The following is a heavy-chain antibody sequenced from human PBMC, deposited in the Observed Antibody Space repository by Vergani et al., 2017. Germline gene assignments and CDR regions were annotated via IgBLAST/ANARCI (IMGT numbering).Heavy chain of an antibody. CDR1: GYTFTSYG. J-gene: IGHJ4*02. V-gene: IGHV1-18*01. D-gene: IGHD3-10*01. CDR3: ARGPMVRGVIIPTPSAFDY. CDR2: ISAYNGNT. Sequence: QVQLVQSGAEVKKPGASVKVSCKASGYTFTSYGISWVRQAPGQGLEWMGWISAYNGNTNYAQKLQGRVTMTTDTSTSTAYMELRSLRSDDTAVYYCARGPMVRGVIIPTPSAFDYWGQGTLVTVSS.